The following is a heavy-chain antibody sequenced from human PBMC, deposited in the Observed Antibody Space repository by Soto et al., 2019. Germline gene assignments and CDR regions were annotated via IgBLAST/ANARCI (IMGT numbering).Heavy chain of an antibody. CDR1: GSTFTGYY. CDR2: INPNSGGT. Sequence: ASVKVSCKASGSTFTGYYMHWVRQAPGQGLEWMGWINPNSGGTNYAQKFQGWVTMTRDTSISTAYMELSRLRSDDTAVYYCARDREVVAADYYYGMDVWGQGTTVTVSS. D-gene: IGHD2-15*01. J-gene: IGHJ6*02. V-gene: IGHV1-2*04. CDR3: ARDREVVAADYYYGMDV.